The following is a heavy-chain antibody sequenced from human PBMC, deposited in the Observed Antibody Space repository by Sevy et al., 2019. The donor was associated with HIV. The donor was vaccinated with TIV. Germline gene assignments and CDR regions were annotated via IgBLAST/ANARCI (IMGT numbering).Heavy chain of an antibody. CDR1: GFTFISYA. D-gene: IGHD6-6*01. J-gene: IGHJ1*01. Sequence: GGSLRLSCAASGFTFISYAMTWVRQAPGKGLEWVSTISSSGGYTYYSDSVKGRFIISGDNSKKTVDLQMNRLRAEDTAVYYCAIEPWALGARPYWGQATLVTVSS. CDR3: AIEPWALGARPY. CDR2: ISSSGGYT. V-gene: IGHV3-23*01.